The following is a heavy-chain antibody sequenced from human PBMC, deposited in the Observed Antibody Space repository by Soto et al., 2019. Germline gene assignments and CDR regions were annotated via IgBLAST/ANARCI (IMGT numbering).Heavy chain of an antibody. CDR3: ARLSYDFASEDAFDF. CDR2: IHHSGTT. V-gene: IGHV4-59*01. Sequence: SETLSLTCTVSNGSMNIYYWTWIRQPPGKGLEWIGYIHHSGTTNYNPSLRNRVTISVDTSNNRFSLKLNSVTAADTAVYYCARLSYDFASEDAFDFWGQGTMVTVSS. J-gene: IGHJ3*01. CDR1: NGSMNIYY. D-gene: IGHD3-3*01.